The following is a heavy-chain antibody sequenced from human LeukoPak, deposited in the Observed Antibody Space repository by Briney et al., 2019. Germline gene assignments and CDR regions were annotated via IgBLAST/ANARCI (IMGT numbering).Heavy chain of an antibody. J-gene: IGHJ4*02. Sequence: SQTLSLTCTGSGGSISSSDYYWSWIRQPPGKGLEWIGYIDYSGSTYYNPSLKSRVTISLDTSKNQFSLRLTSVTAADTAVYYCARDRWDTSGYYSTFDYWGRGTLVTVSS. V-gene: IGHV4-30-4*08. CDR3: ARDRWDTSGYYSTFDY. CDR2: IDYSGST. CDR1: GGSISSSDYY. D-gene: IGHD3-22*01.